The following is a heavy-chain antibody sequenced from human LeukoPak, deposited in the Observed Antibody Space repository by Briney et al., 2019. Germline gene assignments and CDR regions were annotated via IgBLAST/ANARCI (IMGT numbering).Heavy chain of an antibody. Sequence: GASVKVSCEASGYTFTNYDIHWVRQAPGQGLEWMGWVNPKNGNTGNAQKFQGRVTITRDTSKSTAYMDLSSLRSEDTAVYYCARQYYYDSGVDWGTQDYYYMDVWGKGTPVTVSS. CDR1: GYTFTNYD. D-gene: IGHD3-22*01. CDR3: ARQYYYDSGVDWGTQDYYYMDV. V-gene: IGHV1-8*03. CDR2: VNPKNGNT. J-gene: IGHJ6*03.